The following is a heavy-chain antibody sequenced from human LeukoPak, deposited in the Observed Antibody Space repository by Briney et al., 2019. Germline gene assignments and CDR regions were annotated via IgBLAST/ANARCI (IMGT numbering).Heavy chain of an antibody. Sequence: GGSLRLSCAASGFTFRRYTMHWVRQAPGKGLEWVAVISYDGRNENYADSVCGRFTISRDNSKNTLYLQMNSLRAEDTAVYYCARDGSGYWFDYWGQGTLATVSS. V-gene: IGHV3-30*01. CDR1: GFTFRRYT. CDR3: ARDGSGYWFDY. J-gene: IGHJ4*02. D-gene: IGHD3-22*01. CDR2: ISYDGRNE.